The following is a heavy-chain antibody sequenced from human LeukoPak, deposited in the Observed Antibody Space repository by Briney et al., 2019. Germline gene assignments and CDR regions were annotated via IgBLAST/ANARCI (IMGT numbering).Heavy chain of an antibody. CDR3: ARRHGNYYMDV. Sequence: SETLSLTCAVSGYPISSGYYWGWIRQPPGKGLEWIGSIYYSGTTYYNPSLKSRVTISVDTSKNQFSLKLDSVTAADTAVYYCARRHGNYYMDVWGKGTTVTVSS. CDR2: IYYSGTT. J-gene: IGHJ6*03. V-gene: IGHV4-38-2*01. CDR1: GYPISSGYY.